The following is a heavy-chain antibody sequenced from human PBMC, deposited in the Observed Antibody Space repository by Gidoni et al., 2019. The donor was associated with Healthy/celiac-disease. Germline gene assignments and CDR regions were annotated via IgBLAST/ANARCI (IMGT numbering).Heavy chain of an antibody. V-gene: IGHV4-39*07. D-gene: IGHD3-3*01. Sequence: QLQLQESGPGLVKPSETLSLTCTVSGGSISSSSYYWGWIRQPPGKGLEWIGSIYYSGSTYYNPSLKSRVTISVDTSKNQFSLKLSSVTAADTAVYYCARDKGKTGYTIFRALYGMDVWGQGTTVTVSS. CDR3: ARDKGKTGYTIFRALYGMDV. CDR1: GGSISSSSYY. CDR2: IYYSGST. J-gene: IGHJ6*02.